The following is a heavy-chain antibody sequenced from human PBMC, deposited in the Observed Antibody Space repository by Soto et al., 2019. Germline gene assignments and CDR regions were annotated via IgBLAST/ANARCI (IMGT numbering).Heavy chain of an antibody. CDR3: ARERIVVVPAAMFRGHYYYYGMDV. CDR2: INPSGGST. V-gene: IGHV1-46*01. CDR1: GYTFTSYY. J-gene: IGHJ6*02. D-gene: IGHD2-2*01. Sequence: ASVKVSCKASGYTFTSYYMHWVRQAPGQGLEWMGIINPSGGSTSYAQKFQGRVTMTRDTSTSTVYMELSSLRSEDMAVYYCARERIVVVPAAMFRGHYYYYGMDVWGQGTTVTVSS.